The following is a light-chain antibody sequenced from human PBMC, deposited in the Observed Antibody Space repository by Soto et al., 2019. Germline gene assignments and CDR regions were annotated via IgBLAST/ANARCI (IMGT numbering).Light chain of an antibody. V-gene: IGKV3-20*01. CDR3: QQHNNWPPWT. CDR1: QSVSRSY. CDR2: GAS. J-gene: IGKJ1*01. Sequence: EIVLPQSPGTLSLSPGARVTLSGRARQSVSRSYLAWYQQKPGQAPTLLIYGASSRATGIPDRFSGSGSGTEFTLAISSLQSEDFAVYYCQQHNNWPPWTVGKGTKVDIK.